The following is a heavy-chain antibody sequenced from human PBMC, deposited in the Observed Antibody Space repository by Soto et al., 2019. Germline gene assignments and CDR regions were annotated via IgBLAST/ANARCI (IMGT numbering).Heavy chain of an antibody. D-gene: IGHD6-19*01. CDR2: IYHSGST. V-gene: IGHV4-4*02. Sequence: KTSETLSLTCAVSGGSISSSNWWSWVRQPPGKGLEWIGEIYHSGSTNYNPSLKSRVTISVDKSKNQFSLKLSSVTAADTAVYYCASGGDSGWYGKVFDYWGQGTLVTVSS. CDR3: ASGGDSGWYGKVFDY. CDR1: GGSISSSNW. J-gene: IGHJ4*02.